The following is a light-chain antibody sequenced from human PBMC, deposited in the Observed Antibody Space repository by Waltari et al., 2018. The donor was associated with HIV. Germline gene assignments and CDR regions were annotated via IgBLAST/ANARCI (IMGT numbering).Light chain of an antibody. CDR3: SAWDKSLGTLL. Sequence: AGLTQPPSVQGPGTDRHTHLLREQEQCGGRRSRVAAARPGPPPKPLSIRNNQRPSGVAARFSASRSGVTSSLTISKLQPEDEADYYCSAWDKSLGTLLFGGGTKLTVL. J-gene: IGLJ2*01. V-gene: IGLV10-54*01. CDR2: RNN. CDR1: EQCGGRR.